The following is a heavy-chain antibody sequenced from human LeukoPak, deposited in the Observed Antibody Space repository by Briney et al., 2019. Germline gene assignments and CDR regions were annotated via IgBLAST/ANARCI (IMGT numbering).Heavy chain of an antibody. CDR2: TNPNSGGT. V-gene: IGHV1-2*06. CDR3: ARVGGIQQGDY. CDR1: GYTFTGYY. Sequence: GASVKVSCKASGYTFTGYYMHWVRQAPGQGLEWVGRTNPNSGGTNYAQKFQGRVTMTRDTSISTAYMELGRLRSDDTAVYYCARVGGIQQGDYWGQGTLVTVSS. J-gene: IGHJ4*02. D-gene: IGHD5-18*01.